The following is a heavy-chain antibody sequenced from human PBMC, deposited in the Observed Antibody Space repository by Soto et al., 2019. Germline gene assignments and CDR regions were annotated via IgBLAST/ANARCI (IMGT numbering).Heavy chain of an antibody. CDR2: IIPIFGTA. Sequence: SVKVSCKASGGTFSSYAISWVRQAPGQGLEWMGGIIPIFGTANYAQKFQGRVTTTADESTSTAYMELSSLRSEDTAVYYCAREYYYDSSGYYGMDVWGQGTTVTVSS. CDR3: AREYYYDSSGYYGMDV. D-gene: IGHD3-22*01. V-gene: IGHV1-69*13. CDR1: GGTFSSYA. J-gene: IGHJ6*02.